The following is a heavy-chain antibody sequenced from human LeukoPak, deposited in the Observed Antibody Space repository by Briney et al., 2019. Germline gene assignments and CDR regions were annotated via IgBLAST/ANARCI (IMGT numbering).Heavy chain of an antibody. D-gene: IGHD5-12*01. V-gene: IGHV3-48*03. CDR3: AKWLRFWTAIDY. CDR1: GFTFSSYE. CDR2: ISSSGSTI. J-gene: IGHJ4*02. Sequence: GGSLRLSCAASGFTFSSYEMNWVRQAPGKGLEWVSYISSSGSTIYYADSVKGRFTISRDNAKNSLFLQMNSLRAEDTAVYYCAKWLRFWTAIDYWGQGTLVTVSS.